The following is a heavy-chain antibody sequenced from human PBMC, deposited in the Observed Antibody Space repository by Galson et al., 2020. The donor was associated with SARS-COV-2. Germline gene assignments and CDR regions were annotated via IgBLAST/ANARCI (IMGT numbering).Heavy chain of an antibody. J-gene: IGHJ3*02. V-gene: IGHV3-23*01. Sequence: GESLKIYCVVSGFTFSNYAMNWVRQAPGKGLEWVSTNSGNGRGTYFADSVKGRFTISRDNSMDTVFLQMNSLRAEDTAVYYCAKGGGYYSVDAFYIWGQGTLVTVSS. D-gene: IGHD3-3*01. CDR1: GFTFSNYA. CDR3: AKGGGYYSVDAFYI. CDR2: NSGNGRGT.